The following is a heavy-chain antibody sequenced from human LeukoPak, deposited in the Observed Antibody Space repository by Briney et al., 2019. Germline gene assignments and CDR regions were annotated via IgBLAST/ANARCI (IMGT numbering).Heavy chain of an antibody. Sequence: GGSLRLSCAASGFTFCSHAMSWVRQGPGEGLEWVSAISGSGGSTYYADSVKGRFTISRDNSKNMLYLQMNSLRAEDTAVYYCAKDRRYSYDPSYYGMDVWGQGTTVTVSS. D-gene: IGHD5-18*01. J-gene: IGHJ6*02. V-gene: IGHV3-23*01. CDR2: ISGSGGST. CDR1: GFTFCSHA. CDR3: AKDRRYSYDPSYYGMDV.